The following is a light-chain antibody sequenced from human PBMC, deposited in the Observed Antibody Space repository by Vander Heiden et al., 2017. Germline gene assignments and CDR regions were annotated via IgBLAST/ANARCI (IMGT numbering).Light chain of an antibody. CDR2: WAS. CDR1: QSVLYSSNSKNY. J-gene: IGKJ1*01. V-gene: IGKV4-1*01. Sequence: DIVMTQSPDSLSVSLGARATINCKSSQSVLYSSNSKNYLAWYQQKPGQPPKLLIYWASTRDSGVPDRFSGSGSGTDFTLTISSIQAADVAVYYCQQYYTTPWTFGQGTKVELK. CDR3: QQYYTTPWT.